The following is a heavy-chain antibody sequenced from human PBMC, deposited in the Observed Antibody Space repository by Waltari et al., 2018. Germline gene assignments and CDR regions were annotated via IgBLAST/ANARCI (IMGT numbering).Heavy chain of an antibody. V-gene: IGHV4-39*02. D-gene: IGHD3-10*01. CDR2: IYYSGRT. CDR3: ARDMVQGENGMDV. J-gene: IGHJ6*02. CDR1: GGSISRSSYY. Sequence: QLQLHESGPGLVKPSATLAFTFSVSGGSISRSSYYLGWIRQPPGKGLEWIGSIYYSGRTYYNPSLKSRVTISVDTSKNQFSLKLSSVTAADTAVYYCARDMVQGENGMDVWGQGTTVIVSS.